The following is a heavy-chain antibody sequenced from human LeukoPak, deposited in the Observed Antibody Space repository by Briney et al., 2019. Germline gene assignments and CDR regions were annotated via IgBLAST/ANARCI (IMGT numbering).Heavy chain of an antibody. CDR2: MNPNSGNT. Sequence: GASVKVSCKASGYTFTSYDINWVRQATGQGLEWMGWMNPNSGNTGYAQKFQGRVTITRNTSISTAYMELSSLRSEDTAVYYCTVLGWGNNWFDPWGQGTLVTVSS. V-gene: IGHV1-8*03. CDR1: GYTFTSYD. J-gene: IGHJ5*02. D-gene: IGHD3-3*01. CDR3: TVLGWGNNWFDP.